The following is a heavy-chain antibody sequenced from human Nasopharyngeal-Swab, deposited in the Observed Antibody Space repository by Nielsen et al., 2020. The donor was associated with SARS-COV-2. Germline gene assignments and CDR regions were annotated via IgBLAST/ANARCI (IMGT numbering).Heavy chain of an antibody. V-gene: IGHV3-21*01. D-gene: IGHD3-22*01. CDR3: ARSTPQYYDSSGYYYRAFDI. Sequence: ETLSLTCAASGFTFSSYSMNWVRQAPGKGLEWVSSISSSSSYIYYADSVKGRFTISRDNAKNSLYLQMNSLRAEDTAVYYCARSTPQYYDSSGYYYRAFDIWGQGTMVTVSS. CDR1: GFTFSSYS. J-gene: IGHJ3*02. CDR2: ISSSSSYI.